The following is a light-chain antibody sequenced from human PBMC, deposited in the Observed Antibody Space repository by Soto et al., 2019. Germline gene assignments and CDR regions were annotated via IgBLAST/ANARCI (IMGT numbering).Light chain of an antibody. V-gene: IGLV2-14*01. J-gene: IGLJ1*01. CDR1: SSDVGGYNY. Sequence: QSALTQPASVSGSPGQSITISCTGTSSDVGGYNYVSWYQQRPGKPPKFMIYEVTNRPSGVSNRFSGSKSGNTASLTISRLQAEDEADYYCASYTSRGTRVFGTGTKLTVL. CDR2: EVT. CDR3: ASYTSRGTRV.